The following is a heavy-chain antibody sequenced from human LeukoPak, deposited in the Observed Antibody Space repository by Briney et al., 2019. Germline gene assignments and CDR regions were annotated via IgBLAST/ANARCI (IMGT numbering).Heavy chain of an antibody. V-gene: IGHV4-4*07. D-gene: IGHD2-15*01. CDR3: ARDTLGYCSGGSCYGNWFDP. Sequence: SETLSLTCTVSGGSISRYYWSWIRQPAGKGLEWIGRIYTSGSTNYNLSLKSRVTMSVDTSKNQFSLKLSSVTAADTAVYYCARDTLGYCSGGSCYGNWFDPWGQGTLVTVSS. CDR1: GGSISRYY. CDR2: IYTSGST. J-gene: IGHJ5*02.